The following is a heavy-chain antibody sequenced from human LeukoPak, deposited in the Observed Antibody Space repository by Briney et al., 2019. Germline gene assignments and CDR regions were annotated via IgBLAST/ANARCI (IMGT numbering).Heavy chain of an antibody. CDR3: AKDRCSNGIGCYYYYMDV. V-gene: IGHV3-30*02. CDR1: GFTFSSYG. Sequence: GGSLRLSCAASGFTFSSYGMHWVRQAPGKGLEWVAFIRDDGSNKYYADSVKDRFTISRDNSKNTLYLQMNSLRAEDRAVYYCAKDRCSNGIGCYYYYMDVWGKGTTVTVSS. CDR2: IRDDGSNK. J-gene: IGHJ6*03. D-gene: IGHD2-8*01.